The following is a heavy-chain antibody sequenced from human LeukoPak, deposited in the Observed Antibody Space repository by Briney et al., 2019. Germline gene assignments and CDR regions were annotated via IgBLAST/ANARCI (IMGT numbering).Heavy chain of an antibody. V-gene: IGHV4-34*01. CDR1: GGSFSGYY. CDR2: INHSGST. CDR3: ATESGYCSGGSCLGGMDV. D-gene: IGHD2-15*01. J-gene: IGHJ6*02. Sequence: PSETLSLTCAVYGGSFSGYYWSWIRQPPGKGLEWIGEINHSGSTNYNPSLKSRVTISVDTSKNQFSLKLSSVTAADTAVYYCATESGYCSGGSCLGGMDVWGQGTTVTVSS.